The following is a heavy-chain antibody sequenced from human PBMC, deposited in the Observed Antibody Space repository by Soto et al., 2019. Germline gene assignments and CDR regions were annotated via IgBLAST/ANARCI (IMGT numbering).Heavy chain of an antibody. CDR1: GYTFTSYG. CDR2: ISAYNGNT. J-gene: IGHJ5*02. Sequence: QVQLVQSGAEVKKPGASVKVSCKASGYTFTSYGIIWVRQAPGQGLEWMGWISAYNGNTNNAQKIQGRVTMTTDTPRSTAYMEVRSVRCDDTAVYYCARDPRGSAGTTDAWWFDPWGQGPLVTVSS. D-gene: IGHD1-7*01. V-gene: IGHV1-18*01. CDR3: ARDPRGSAGTTDAWWFDP.